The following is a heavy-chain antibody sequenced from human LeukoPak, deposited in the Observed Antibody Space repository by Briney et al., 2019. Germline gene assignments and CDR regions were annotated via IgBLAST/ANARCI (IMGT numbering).Heavy chain of an antibody. Sequence: SGGSLTLSCAASGLTFSKYWMLWLRQAPGKGLESVSRINTDGPVTTYADSVKGRFTVSRDNADNTMFLQMNSVRDEDTAVYYCATKQWLAPPPDSWGQGTPVTVSS. J-gene: IGHJ4*02. CDR1: GLTFSKYW. CDR2: INTDGPVT. CDR3: ATKQWLAPPPDS. V-gene: IGHV3-74*01. D-gene: IGHD6-19*01.